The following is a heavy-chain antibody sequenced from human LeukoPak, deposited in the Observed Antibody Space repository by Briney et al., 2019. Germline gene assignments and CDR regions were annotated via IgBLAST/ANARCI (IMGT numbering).Heavy chain of an antibody. CDR1: GGSFSGYY. J-gene: IGHJ5*02. V-gene: IGHV4-34*01. Sequence: SETLSLTCAVYGGSFSGYYWSWIRQPPGKGLDWIGEINHSGSTNYNPSLKSRVTISVDTSKNQFSLKLSSVTAADTAVYYCARGAWSGYYIKRNWFDPWGQGTLVTVSS. D-gene: IGHD3-3*01. CDR3: ARGAWSGYYIKRNWFDP. CDR2: INHSGST.